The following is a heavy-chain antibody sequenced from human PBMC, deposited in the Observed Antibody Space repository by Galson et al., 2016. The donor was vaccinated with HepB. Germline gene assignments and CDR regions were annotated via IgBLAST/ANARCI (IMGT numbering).Heavy chain of an antibody. D-gene: IGHD5-18*01. Sequence: SLRLSCAASGFTFSSYSMNWVRQAPGKGLEWVSSISSSSSYIYYADSVKGRFTISRDNSKNTLYLQMNSLRAGDAAVYYCAKDRGGRVDTGTLDYWGQGTLVTVSS. CDR1: GFTFSSYS. J-gene: IGHJ4*02. CDR3: AKDRGGRVDTGTLDY. CDR2: ISSSSSYI. V-gene: IGHV3-21*04.